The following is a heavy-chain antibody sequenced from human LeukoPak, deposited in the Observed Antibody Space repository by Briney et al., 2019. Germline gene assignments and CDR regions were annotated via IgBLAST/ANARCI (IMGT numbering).Heavy chain of an antibody. CDR3: ARAELLWFGESTYAFDI. J-gene: IGHJ3*02. Sequence: GASVKVSCKASGYTFTSYDINWVRQATGQGLEWMGWMNPNSGNTGYAQKFQGRVTMTRNTSISTAYMELSSLRSEDTAVYYCARAELLWFGESTYAFDIWGQGTMVTVSS. CDR1: GYTFTSYD. CDR2: MNPNSGNT. D-gene: IGHD3-10*01. V-gene: IGHV1-8*02.